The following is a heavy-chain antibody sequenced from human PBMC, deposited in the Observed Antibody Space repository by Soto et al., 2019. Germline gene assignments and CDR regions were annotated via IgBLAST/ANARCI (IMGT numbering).Heavy chain of an antibody. J-gene: IGHJ4*01. CDR3: TNDKFSGNYYVRGITYYFEY. D-gene: IGHD1-26*01. CDR2: IKQDESEK. V-gene: IGHV3-7*03. CDR1: VLPCRIYC. Sequence: GPLRGSGAASVLPCRIYCMSWVRQAPGKGLEWVANIKQDESEKNYADSVKGRFTISRDNAKNSLYLQMNSLRAEDTAVYYCTNDKFSGNYYVRGITYYFEYWGQGTLVTVSS.